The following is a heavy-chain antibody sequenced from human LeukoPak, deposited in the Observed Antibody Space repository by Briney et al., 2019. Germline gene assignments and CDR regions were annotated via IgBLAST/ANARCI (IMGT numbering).Heavy chain of an antibody. CDR2: IYYSGST. D-gene: IGHD3-10*01. CDR1: GGSISSYY. Sequence: SETLPLTCTVSGGSISSYYWSWIRQPPGKGLEWIGYIYYSGSTNYNPSLKSRVTISVDTSKNQFSLKLSSVTAADTAVYYCARHRGLLSDAFDIWGQGTMVTVSS. J-gene: IGHJ3*02. CDR3: ARHRGLLSDAFDI. V-gene: IGHV4-59*08.